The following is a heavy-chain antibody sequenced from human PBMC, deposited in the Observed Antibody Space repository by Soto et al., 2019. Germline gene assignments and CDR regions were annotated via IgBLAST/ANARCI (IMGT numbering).Heavy chain of an antibody. J-gene: IGHJ2*01. CDR2: ISGYNGNI. CDR3: ARDVSGGAYPWFFDL. D-gene: IGHD6-25*01. CDR1: GYTSSIYG. V-gene: IGHV1-18*04. Sequence: QGQLVQSGAEVKKPGASVNVSCKASGYTSSIYGIRWVRQAPGQGLEWMAWISGYNGNIKNAQKFQGRVTVATDTTTTEAYMELRSLRSDDTSVYYCARDVSGGAYPWFFDLWGRGALVTVSS.